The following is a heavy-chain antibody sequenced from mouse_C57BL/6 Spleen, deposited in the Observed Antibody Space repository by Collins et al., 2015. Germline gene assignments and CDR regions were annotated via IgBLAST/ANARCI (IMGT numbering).Heavy chain of an antibody. CDR2: FYPGSGNT. CDR3: ARYRWALDY. Sequence: HGMEWIGWFYPGSGNTKYNEKFEGKATLTADTSSSTAYMQLSSLTSEDSAVYYCARYRWALDYWGQGTTLTVSS. V-gene: IGHV1-66*01. J-gene: IGHJ2*01. D-gene: IGHD1-1*02.